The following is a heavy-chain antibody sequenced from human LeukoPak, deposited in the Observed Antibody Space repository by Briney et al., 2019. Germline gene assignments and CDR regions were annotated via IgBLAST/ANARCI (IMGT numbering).Heavy chain of an antibody. CDR1: GGSISSSSYY. J-gene: IGHJ5*02. V-gene: IGHV4-39*01. CDR2: IYYSGST. D-gene: IGHD3-3*01. CDR3: ARQRNTAESYDFWSGPINWFAP. Sequence: SETLSLTCTVSGGSISSSSYYWGWIRQPPGKGLEWIGNIYYSGSTYYNPSLKSRVTISVDTSKNQFSLKLSSVTAADTAVYYCARQRNTAESYDFWSGPINWFAPWGQGTLVTVSS.